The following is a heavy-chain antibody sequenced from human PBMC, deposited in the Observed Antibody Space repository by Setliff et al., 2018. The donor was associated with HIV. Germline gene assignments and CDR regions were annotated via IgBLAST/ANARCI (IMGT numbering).Heavy chain of an antibody. CDR2: INHSGSA. J-gene: IGHJ1*01. D-gene: IGHD3-9*01. CDR1: SGSFSGYF. Sequence: SETLSLTCAIYSGSFSGYFWSWIRQPPGKGLEWIGEINHSGSANNNPSLRSRATISLDVSKNQFSLNLTSVTAADTAEYYCARGRQNYDISAGYYREVEYFEDWGQGTRVTVSS. CDR3: ARGRQNYDISAGYYREVEYFED. V-gene: IGHV4-34*04.